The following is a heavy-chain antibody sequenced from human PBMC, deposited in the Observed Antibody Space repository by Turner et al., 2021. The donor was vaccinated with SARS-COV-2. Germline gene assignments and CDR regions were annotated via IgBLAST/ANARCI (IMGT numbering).Heavy chain of an antibody. Sequence: EVQLVESGGGLIQPGGSLRLSCAASGFTVSSSYMRWVRQAPGKVLEWVSVIYSDGSTYYADSVKGRFTISRDNSKNTLYLQMNSLRAEDTAVYYCARDRGGYSDYWGQGTLVTVSS. CDR3: ARDRGGYSDY. D-gene: IGHD3-10*01. CDR1: GFTVSSSY. CDR2: IYSDGST. J-gene: IGHJ4*02. V-gene: IGHV3-53*01.